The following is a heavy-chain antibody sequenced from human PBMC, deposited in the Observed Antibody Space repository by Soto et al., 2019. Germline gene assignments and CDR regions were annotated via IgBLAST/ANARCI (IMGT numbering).Heavy chain of an antibody. D-gene: IGHD3-16*01. CDR2: ISATGGGT. Sequence: GGSLRLSCAVSGFKFINYAMSWVRQAPGKGLEWVSLISATGGGTYYADSVKGRFTISRDNSHNTLYLQVHSLTSEYTSVYYCAKERRAGGISAFYFDFWGQGAQVTVS. V-gene: IGHV3-23*01. CDR1: GFKFINYA. J-gene: IGHJ4*02. CDR3: AKERRAGGISAFYFDF.